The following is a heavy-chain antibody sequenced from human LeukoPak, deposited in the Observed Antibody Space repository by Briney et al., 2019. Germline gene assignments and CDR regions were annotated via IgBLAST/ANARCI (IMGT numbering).Heavy chain of an antibody. D-gene: IGHD5-18*01. CDR3: ARSGMVTDFDY. J-gene: IGHJ4*02. V-gene: IGHV1-2*02. Sequence: SVKVSCKASGYSFTGYYMHWVRQAPGQGLEWMGWINPKSGGTNCAQKFQGRVTMTRDTSISTAYMELSRLRSDDTAVYYCARSGMVTDFDYWGQGTLVTVSS. CDR2: INPKSGGT. CDR1: GYSFTGYY.